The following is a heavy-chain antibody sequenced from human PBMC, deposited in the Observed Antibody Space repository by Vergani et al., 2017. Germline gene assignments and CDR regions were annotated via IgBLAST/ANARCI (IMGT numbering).Heavy chain of an antibody. J-gene: IGHJ4*02. Sequence: QVQLVESGGGVVQPGGSLRLSCAASGFTFSSYGMHWVRQAPGKGLEWVAFIRYDGSNKYYADSVKGRFTISRDNSKNTLYLQMNSLRAEDTAVYYCATGGIVVVTAIPLPLGYWGQGTLVTVSS. CDR3: ATGGIVVVTAIPLPLGY. CDR2: IRYDGSNK. CDR1: GFTFSSYG. D-gene: IGHD2-21*02. V-gene: IGHV3-30*02.